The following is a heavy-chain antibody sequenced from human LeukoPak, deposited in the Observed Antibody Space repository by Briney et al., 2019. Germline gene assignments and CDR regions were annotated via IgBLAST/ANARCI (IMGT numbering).Heavy chain of an antibody. CDR2: TYYRSKWYN. Sequence: PSQTLSLTCAISGDSVSSNSVAWNWIRQSPSRGLEWLGRTYYRSKWYNDYAVSVRSRIIINPDTSKNHFSLQLKSVTPEDTAVYYCARASIAVGGWFDPWGQGTLVTVSS. V-gene: IGHV6-1*01. J-gene: IGHJ5*02. CDR3: ARASIAVGGWFDP. CDR1: GDSVSSNSVA. D-gene: IGHD6-19*01.